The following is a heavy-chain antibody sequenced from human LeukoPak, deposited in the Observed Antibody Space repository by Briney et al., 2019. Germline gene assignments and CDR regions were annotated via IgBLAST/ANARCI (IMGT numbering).Heavy chain of an antibody. Sequence: SETLSLTCTVSGASISSSNYYWSWIRQPPGKGLEWIGYIYYSGSTNYNPSLKSRVTISVDKSKNQFSLKLSSVTAADTAVYYCARVSSGWCDYWGQGTLVTVSS. V-gene: IGHV4-61*05. CDR1: GASISSSNYY. J-gene: IGHJ4*02. CDR2: IYYSGST. D-gene: IGHD6-19*01. CDR3: ARVSSGWCDY.